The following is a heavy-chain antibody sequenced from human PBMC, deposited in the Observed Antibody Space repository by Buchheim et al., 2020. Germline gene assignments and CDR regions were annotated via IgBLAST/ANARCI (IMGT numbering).Heavy chain of an antibody. CDR3: AKLRGMGWFDP. D-gene: IGHD3-16*01. J-gene: IGHJ5*02. Sequence: EVQLVESGGDLVQPGGSLRLSCAASGFTFSNFWMSWVRQAPGKGLEWVANIMEDGSGETYVDSVKGRFTISRDNAKNLLYLPMNSLRAEDTSVYYYAKLRGMGWFDPWGQGTL. CDR1: GFTFSNFW. V-gene: IGHV3-7*01. CDR2: IMEDGSGE.